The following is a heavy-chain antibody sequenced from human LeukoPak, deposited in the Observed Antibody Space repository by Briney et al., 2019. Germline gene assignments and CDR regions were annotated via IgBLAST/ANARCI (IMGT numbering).Heavy chain of an antibody. V-gene: IGHV4-30-4*08. Sequence: PSETLSLTCAVSGYSISSGYYWSWIRQPPGKGLEWIGYIYYSGSTYYNPSLKSRVTISVDTSKNQFSLKLSSVTAADTAVYYCARGIAVAGTLDYWGQGTLVTVSS. CDR1: GYSISSGYY. CDR2: IYYSGST. D-gene: IGHD6-19*01. CDR3: ARGIAVAGTLDY. J-gene: IGHJ4*02.